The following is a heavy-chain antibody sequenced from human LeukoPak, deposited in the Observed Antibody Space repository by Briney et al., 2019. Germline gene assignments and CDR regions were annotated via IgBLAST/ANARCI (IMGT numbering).Heavy chain of an antibody. V-gene: IGHV4-61*02. CDR1: GGSISSGSYY. CDR2: IYTSGST. D-gene: IGHD4-17*01. J-gene: IGHJ4*02. CDR3: ARYVDYGDYLDY. Sequence: PSQTLSLTCTVSGGSISSGSYYWSWIRQPAGKGLEWIGRIYTSGSTNYHPSLKSRVTISVDTSKNQFSLKLSSVTAADTAVYYCARYVDYGDYLDYWGQGTLVTVSS.